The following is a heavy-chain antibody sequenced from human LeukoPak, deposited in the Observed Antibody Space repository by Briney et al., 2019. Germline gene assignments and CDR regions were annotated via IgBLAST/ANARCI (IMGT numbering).Heavy chain of an antibody. J-gene: IGHJ4*02. D-gene: IGHD2-15*01. CDR2: ITGTGGR. CDR1: GFTLANHG. CDR3: AKDYCRDGNCPFPFLDS. V-gene: IGHV3-23*01. Sequence: GGSLRLSCAVSGFTLANHGVSWVRQAPGKGLEWVSIITGTGGRYYGDSVKGRFILSRDNSKNTVYMQMSSLRAEDTATYYCAKDYCRDGNCPFPFLDSWGQGTLVTVSS.